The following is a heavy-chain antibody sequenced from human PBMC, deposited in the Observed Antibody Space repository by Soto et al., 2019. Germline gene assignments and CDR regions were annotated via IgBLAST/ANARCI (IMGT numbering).Heavy chain of an antibody. D-gene: IGHD6-19*01. CDR3: ARDQKSGSGWYGDGFDP. Sequence: ASVKVSCKASGYTFTSYGISWVRQAPGQGFEWMGWISAYNGNTNYAQKLQGRVTMTTDTSTSTAYMELRSLRSDDTAVYYCARDQKSGSGWYGDGFDPWGQGTLVTVSS. J-gene: IGHJ5*02. CDR2: ISAYNGNT. V-gene: IGHV1-18*01. CDR1: GYTFTSYG.